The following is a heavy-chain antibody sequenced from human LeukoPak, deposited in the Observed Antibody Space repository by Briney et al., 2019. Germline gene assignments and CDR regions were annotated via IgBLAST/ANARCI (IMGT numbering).Heavy chain of an antibody. V-gene: IGHV1-3*01. D-gene: IGHD1-26*01. Sequence: ASVEVSCKASGYTFTSYAMHWVRQAPGQRLEWMGWFNAGNGNTKYSQKFQGRVTITRDTSASTAYMELSSLRSEDTAVYYCARDRWWEPTDFSFDYWGQGTLVTVSS. CDR1: GYTFTSYA. J-gene: IGHJ4*02. CDR3: ARDRWWEPTDFSFDY. CDR2: FNAGNGNT.